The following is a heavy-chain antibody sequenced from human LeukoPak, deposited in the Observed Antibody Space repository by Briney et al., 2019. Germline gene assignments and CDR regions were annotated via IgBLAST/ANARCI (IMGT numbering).Heavy chain of an antibody. Sequence: GGALRLPCAASGFTVSSNYMSWVRQAPGKGLEWVSVIYSGGSTYYADSVKGRFTISRDNSQNTLYVQMNSLRAKDTAVYYCAKDQGYSSAWYSRDGFDMWGQGTMVTVSS. CDR1: GFTVSSNY. CDR3: AKDQGYSSAWYSRDGFDM. D-gene: IGHD6-19*01. CDR2: IYSGGST. V-gene: IGHV3-53*01. J-gene: IGHJ3*02.